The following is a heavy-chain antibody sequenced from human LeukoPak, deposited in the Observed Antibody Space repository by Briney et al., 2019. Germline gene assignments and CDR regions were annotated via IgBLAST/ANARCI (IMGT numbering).Heavy chain of an antibody. J-gene: IGHJ3*02. Sequence: GGSLKISCKGSGYSFTSYWIGWVRQMPGKGLEWMGIIYPGDSGTRSSPSFQGQVTISADKSISTAYLQWSSLKALDTAMYYCARQLWFGEGDAFDIWGQGTMVTVSS. V-gene: IGHV5-51*01. CDR1: GYSFTSYW. D-gene: IGHD3-10*01. CDR2: IYPGDSGT. CDR3: ARQLWFGEGDAFDI.